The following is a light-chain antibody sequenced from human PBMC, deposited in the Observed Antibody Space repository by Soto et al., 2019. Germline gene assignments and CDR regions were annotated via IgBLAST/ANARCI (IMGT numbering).Light chain of an antibody. CDR3: QQFVGSLYT. V-gene: IGKV3-20*01. CDR1: QSVSSSY. CDR2: GAS. J-gene: IGKJ2*01. Sequence: EIVLTQSPGTLSLSPGERATLSCRASQSVSSSYLAWYQQKPGQAPRLLIYGASSRATGIPDRFSGSGSGTDFSLTISRLEPEDFAVYFCQQFVGSLYTFGQGTKLEIK.